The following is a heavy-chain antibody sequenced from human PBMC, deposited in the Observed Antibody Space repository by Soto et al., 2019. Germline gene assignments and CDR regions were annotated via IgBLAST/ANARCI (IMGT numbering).Heavy chain of an antibody. V-gene: IGHV4-61*01. CDR2: IYSSGST. CDR3: ARERTGEPTFFDY. CDR1: GGSVRSGSYY. D-gene: IGHD1-1*01. Sequence: PSETLSLTCSVSGGSVRSGSYYWSWIRQPPGKGLEWIGYIYSSGSTDYNPSLKSGVTISVDTFKNQFSLKLSSLTAADTAVYYWARERTGEPTFFDYWGQGTLVTVSS. J-gene: IGHJ4*02.